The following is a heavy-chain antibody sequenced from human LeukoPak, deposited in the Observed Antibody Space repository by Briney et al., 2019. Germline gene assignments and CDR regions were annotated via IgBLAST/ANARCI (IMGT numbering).Heavy chain of an antibody. CDR3: ARDKRSFSGGKHQFDY. Sequence: ASVKVSCKASGYTFTGYYMHWVRQAPGQGLEWMGWINPNSGGTNYAQKFQGRVTMTRDTSISTAYMELSRLRSDDTAVYYCARDKRSFSGGKHQFDYWGQGTLVNVSS. J-gene: IGHJ4*02. CDR1: GYTFTGYY. D-gene: IGHD2/OR15-2a*01. CDR2: INPNSGGT. V-gene: IGHV1-2*02.